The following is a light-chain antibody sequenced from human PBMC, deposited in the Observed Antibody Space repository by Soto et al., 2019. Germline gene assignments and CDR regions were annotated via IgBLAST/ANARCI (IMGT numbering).Light chain of an antibody. J-gene: IGLJ3*02. V-gene: IGLV1-44*01. CDR3: SAWDGSLSGLV. Sequence: QAVVTQPPSASGTPGQRVTISCSGSSSNIGSNIVNWYRQVPGTAPKLLIFNNVHRASGVPDRFSGSKSGASGSLAISGLQFEDEADYYCSAWDGSLSGLVFGGGTKLTVL. CDR1: SSNIGSNI. CDR2: NNV.